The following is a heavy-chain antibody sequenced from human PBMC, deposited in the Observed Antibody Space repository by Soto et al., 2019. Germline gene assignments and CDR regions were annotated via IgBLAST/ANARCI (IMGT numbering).Heavy chain of an antibody. V-gene: IGHV3-33*01. CDR1: GLTFSSYG. CDR3: ARDGDYYDSSGQHDAFDI. J-gene: IGHJ3*02. D-gene: IGHD3-22*01. Sequence: PGGSMRLSCAACGLTFSSYGMHWVCKDPGKGLECVAVIWYDGSNKYYADSVKGRFTISRDNSKNTLYLQMSSLRAEDTAVYYCARDGDYYDSSGQHDAFDICGQGTMVTVSS. CDR2: IWYDGSNK.